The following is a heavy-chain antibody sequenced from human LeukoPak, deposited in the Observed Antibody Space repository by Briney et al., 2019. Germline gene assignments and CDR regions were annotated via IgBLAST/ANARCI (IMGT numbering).Heavy chain of an antibody. V-gene: IGHV3-23*01. J-gene: IGHJ4*02. CDR3: AKESRAVAGYYFDY. D-gene: IGHD6-19*01. CDR1: GFTFSSYA. CDR2: ISASGGST. Sequence: PGGSLRLSCAASGFTFSSYAMSWVRQAPGKGLEWVSGISASGGSTYYADSVKGRFTNSRDNSKNTLYLQMNSLRAEDTAVYYCAKESRAVAGYYFDYWGQGTLVTVSS.